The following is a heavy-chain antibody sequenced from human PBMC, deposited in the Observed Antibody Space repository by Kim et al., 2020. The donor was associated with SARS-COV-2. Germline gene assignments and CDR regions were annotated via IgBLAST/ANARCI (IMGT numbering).Heavy chain of an antibody. Sequence: SETLSLTCTVSGGSISSYYWSWIRQPPGKGLEWIGYIYYSGSTNYNPSLKSRVTISVDTSKNQFSLKLSSVTAADTAVYYCARGRGYSYGLDYWGQGTLVTVSS. CDR2: IYYSGST. CDR1: GGSISSYY. V-gene: IGHV4-59*01. CDR3: ARGRGYSYGLDY. J-gene: IGHJ4*02. D-gene: IGHD5-18*01.